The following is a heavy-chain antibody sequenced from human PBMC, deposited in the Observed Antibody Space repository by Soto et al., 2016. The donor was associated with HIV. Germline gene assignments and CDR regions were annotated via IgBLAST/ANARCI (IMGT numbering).Heavy chain of an antibody. CDR2: ISSSGSNV. D-gene: IGHD1-7*01. Sequence: EVQLVESGGRLVQPGGSLRLSCEVSGFTFSSYTMNWVRQAPGKGLEWVSYISSSGSNVYYADSVKGRFTISRGNSKSSLYLQMDSLRADDTAIYYCARLGGXSGTNYGWGQGTLVTVSS. J-gene: IGHJ4*02. V-gene: IGHV3-48*03. CDR1: GFTFSSYT. CDR3: ARLGGXSGTNYG.